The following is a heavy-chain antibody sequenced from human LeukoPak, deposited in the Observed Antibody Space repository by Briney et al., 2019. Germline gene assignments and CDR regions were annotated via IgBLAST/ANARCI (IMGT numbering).Heavy chain of an antibody. J-gene: IGHJ4*02. CDR1: GYTFTSYY. V-gene: IGHV1-46*01. Sequence: ASVKVSCKASGYTFTSYYIHWVRQAPGQGLEWMGIINPSGGSTTYAQKFQGRVTITRDTSASTAYMELSSLRSEDTAVYYCARDRGQWLAFDYWGQGTLVTVSS. D-gene: IGHD6-19*01. CDR2: INPSGGST. CDR3: ARDRGQWLAFDY.